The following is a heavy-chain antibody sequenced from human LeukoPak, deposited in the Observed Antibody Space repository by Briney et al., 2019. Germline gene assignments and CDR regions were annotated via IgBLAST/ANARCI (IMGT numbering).Heavy chain of an antibody. J-gene: IGHJ3*02. D-gene: IGHD6-13*01. V-gene: IGHV3-7*01. CDR3: ARVKDSAALAFDI. CDR2: IKQDGSEK. CDR1: GFTFGDYA. Sequence: SGGSLRLSCTASGFTFGDYAMSWVRQARGKGLEWVANIKQDGSEKYYVDSVKGRFTISRDNAKNSLYLQMNSLRAEDTAVYYCARVKDSAALAFDIWGQGTMVTVSS.